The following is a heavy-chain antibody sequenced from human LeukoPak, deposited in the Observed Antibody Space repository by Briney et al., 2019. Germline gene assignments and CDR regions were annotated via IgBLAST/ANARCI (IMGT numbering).Heavy chain of an antibody. V-gene: IGHV1-46*01. J-gene: IGHJ5*02. CDR1: GYTFTSYY. CDR2: INPSGGST. D-gene: IGHD3-22*01. CDR3: ARSYYYDSSGYYHSVYNWFDP. Sequence: ASVKVSCKASGYTFTSYYMHWVRQAPGQGLEWMGIINPSGGSTSYAQKFQGRVTMTRDTSTSTVYMELSSLRSEDTAVYYCARSYYYDSSGYYHSVYNWFDPWGQGTLVTVSS.